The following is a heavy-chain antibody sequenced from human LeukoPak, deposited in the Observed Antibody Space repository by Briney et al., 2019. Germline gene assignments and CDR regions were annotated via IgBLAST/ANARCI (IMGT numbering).Heavy chain of an antibody. CDR1: GYSISSGYY. CDR2: INHSGST. Sequence: SETLSLTCTVSGYSISSGYYWGWIRQPPGKGLEWLGSINHSGSTYYNPSLKSRVTTSVDTSKNQFSLKLSSVTAADTAVYYCARPTSIAARPRYFQHWGQGTLVTVSS. J-gene: IGHJ1*01. CDR3: ARPTSIAARPRYFQH. V-gene: IGHV4-38-2*02. D-gene: IGHD6-6*01.